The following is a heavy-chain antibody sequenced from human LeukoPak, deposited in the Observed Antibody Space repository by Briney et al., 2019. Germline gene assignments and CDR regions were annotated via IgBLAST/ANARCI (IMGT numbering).Heavy chain of an antibody. D-gene: IGHD4-11*01. CDR1: GGSISSSSYY. CDR2: IYYSGST. Sequence: SETLSLTCTVSGGSISSSSYYWGWIRQPPGKGLEWIGSIYYSGSTYYNPSLKSRVTISVDTSKNQLSLKLSSVTAADTAVYYCARRGTVTTERFDYWGQGTLVTVSS. J-gene: IGHJ4*02. V-gene: IGHV4-39*01. CDR3: ARRGTVTTERFDY.